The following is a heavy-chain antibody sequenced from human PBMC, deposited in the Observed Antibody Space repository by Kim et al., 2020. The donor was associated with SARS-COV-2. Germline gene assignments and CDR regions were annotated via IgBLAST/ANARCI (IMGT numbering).Heavy chain of an antibody. J-gene: IGHJ5*02. CDR3: AKDSPPGGIFGVAVYNWFDP. CDR1: GFPFSSYC. V-gene: IGHV3-30*18. CDR2: ISYDGRNK. D-gene: IGHD3-3*01. Sequence: GSLRLSCAASGFPFSSYCMHWGRQAPGKGLEWVAVISYDGRNKYYADSVKGRFTISRDNSKNTLYLQMNSLRAEDTAVYYCAKDSPPGGIFGVAVYNWFDPWGQGTLVTVSS.